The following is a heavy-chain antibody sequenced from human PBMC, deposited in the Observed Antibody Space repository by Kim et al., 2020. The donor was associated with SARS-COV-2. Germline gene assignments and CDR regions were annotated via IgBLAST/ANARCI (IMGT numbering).Heavy chain of an antibody. V-gene: IGHV3-7*01. CDR1: GFSFTTNW. CDR2: IKEDGTEK. CDR3: ARDRGYSLDY. Sequence: GGSLRLSCVVSGFSFTTNWMSWVRQAPGKGLEWVAKIKEDGTEKYYGYSVEGRFTISRDNAKNSLYLQMNSLSAEDTAVYYCARDRGYSLDYWGQGTLVTAAS. J-gene: IGHJ4*02. D-gene: IGHD2-15*01.